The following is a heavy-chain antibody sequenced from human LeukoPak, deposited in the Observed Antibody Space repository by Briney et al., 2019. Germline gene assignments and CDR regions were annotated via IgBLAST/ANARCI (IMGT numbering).Heavy chain of an antibody. D-gene: IGHD2-8*01. V-gene: IGHV4-34*01. J-gene: IGHJ6*02. CDR3: ARQRLIHDGMDV. CDR2: INHSGST. Sequence: PSETLSLTCAVYGGSFSGYYWSWIRQPPGKGLEWIGEINHSGSTNYNPSLKSRVTISVDTSKNQFSLKLSSVTAADTAVYYCARQRLIHDGMDVWGQGTTVTVSS. CDR1: GGSFSGYY.